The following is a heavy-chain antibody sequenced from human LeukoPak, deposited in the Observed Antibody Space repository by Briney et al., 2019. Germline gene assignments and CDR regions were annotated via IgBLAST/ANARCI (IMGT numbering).Heavy chain of an antibody. D-gene: IGHD5-24*01. CDR3: ARVTRGRDGHDWFDP. CDR1: GGSLSSSSYY. J-gene: IGHJ5*02. Sequence: SETLSLTCTVSGGSLSSSSYYWGWIRQPPGKGLEWLGSIYYSGSTYYNPSLKSRVTISVDTSKNQFSLKLSSVTAADTAVYYCARVTRGRDGHDWFDPWGQGILVTVSS. CDR2: IYYSGST. V-gene: IGHV4-39*07.